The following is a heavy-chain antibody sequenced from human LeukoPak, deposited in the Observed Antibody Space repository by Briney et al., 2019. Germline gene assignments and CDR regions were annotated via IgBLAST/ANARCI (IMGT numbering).Heavy chain of an antibody. V-gene: IGHV3-21*01. D-gene: IGHD3-22*01. J-gene: IGHJ3*02. Sequence: GGSLRLSCAASGFTFSSYSMSWVRQAPGKGLEWVSSISSSSYIYYADSVKGRFTISRDNAKNSLYLQMNSLRAEDTAVYYCARTYYYDSSGYPHGAFDIWGQGTMATVSS. CDR3: ARTYYYDSSGYPHGAFDI. CDR1: GFTFSSYS. CDR2: ISSSSYI.